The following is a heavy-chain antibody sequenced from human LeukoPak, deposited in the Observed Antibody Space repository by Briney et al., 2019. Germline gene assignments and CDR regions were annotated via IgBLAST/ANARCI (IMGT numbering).Heavy chain of an antibody. CDR3: ARAGGIRGSALDLDY. CDR1: GGSISSYS. V-gene: IGHV4-59*01. CDR2: ILYSGST. D-gene: IGHD3-10*01. Sequence: SKTLSLTCTVSGGSISSYSWSWIRQPPGKGLEWIGYILYSGSTNYNPSLKSRVTISLDTSKNQFSLKLNSVTAADTAVYYCARAGGIRGSALDLDYWGQGTLVTVSS. J-gene: IGHJ4*02.